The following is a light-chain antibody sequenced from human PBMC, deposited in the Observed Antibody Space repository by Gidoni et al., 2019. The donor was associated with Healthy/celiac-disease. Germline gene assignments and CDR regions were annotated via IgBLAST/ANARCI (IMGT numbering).Light chain of an antibody. Sequence: QSVLTQPPSVSGAPGQRVTISCTGSSSSIGAGYDVHWYQQLPGTAPKLLIYGNSNRPSGVPDRFSGSKSGTSASLAITGLQAEDEADYYCQSYDSSLSGGGVFGGGTKLTVL. J-gene: IGLJ3*02. CDR2: GNS. CDR1: SSSIGAGYD. CDR3: QSYDSSLSGGGV. V-gene: IGLV1-40*01.